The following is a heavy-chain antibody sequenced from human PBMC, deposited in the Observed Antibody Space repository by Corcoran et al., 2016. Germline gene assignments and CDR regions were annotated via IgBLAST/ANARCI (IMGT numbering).Heavy chain of an antibody. CDR1: GFTVSSYY. CDR3: ARGAPHFDY. D-gene: IGHD1-26*01. J-gene: IGHJ4*02. Sequence: EVQLVESGGGLIQPGGSLRLSCTASGFTVSSYYMTWVRQAPGKGLEWVSVIYSDDSTYYADSVKGRFTISRDNSKNTLYLQMNSLRAEDTAVYYCARGAPHFDYWGQGTLVTVSS. V-gene: IGHV3-53*01. CDR2: IYSDDST.